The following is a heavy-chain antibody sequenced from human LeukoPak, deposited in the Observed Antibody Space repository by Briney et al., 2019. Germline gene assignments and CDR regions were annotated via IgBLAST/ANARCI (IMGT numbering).Heavy chain of an antibody. CDR2: MNSNSGNT. CDR3: ARGGTLVRGVAILYGMDV. D-gene: IGHD3-10*01. Sequence: ASVMVSCRASGYSITSYDINWVRQAAGQGLEWVGWMNSNSGNTGYARKFQGRVTLTRDTSINTAYMEVNSLTSEDTAVYYCARGGTLVRGVAILYGMDVWGPGTTVTVSS. J-gene: IGHJ6*02. CDR1: GYSITSYD. V-gene: IGHV1-8*01.